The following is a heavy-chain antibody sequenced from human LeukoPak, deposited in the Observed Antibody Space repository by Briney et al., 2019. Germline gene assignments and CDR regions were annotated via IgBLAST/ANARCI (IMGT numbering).Heavy chain of an antibody. D-gene: IGHD2-2*01. J-gene: IGHJ4*02. CDR2: IKSKTDGGTT. Sequence: GGSLRLSCAASGFTFSNAWMSWVRQAPGKGLEWVGRIKSKTDGGTTDYAAPVKGRFTISRDDSKNTLYLQMNSLRAEDTALYYCAKGRCSRTICSFENWDQGTLVTVSS. V-gene: IGHV3-15*01. CDR3: AKGRCSRTICSFEN. CDR1: GFTFSNAW.